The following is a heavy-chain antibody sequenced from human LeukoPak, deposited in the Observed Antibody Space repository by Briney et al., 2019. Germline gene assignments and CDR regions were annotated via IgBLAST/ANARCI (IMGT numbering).Heavy chain of an antibody. V-gene: IGHV3-33*01. J-gene: IGHJ4*02. CDR1: GLTFSSYG. CDR2: IWYDGSNK. D-gene: IGHD3-10*01. CDR3: ARWGSGKSFDY. Sequence: GGSLRLSCAASGLTFSSYGMHWVRQAPGKGLEWVAVIWYDGSNKYYADSVKGRFTISRDNSKNTLYLQMNSLRAEDTAVYYCARWGSGKSFDYWGQGTLVTVSS.